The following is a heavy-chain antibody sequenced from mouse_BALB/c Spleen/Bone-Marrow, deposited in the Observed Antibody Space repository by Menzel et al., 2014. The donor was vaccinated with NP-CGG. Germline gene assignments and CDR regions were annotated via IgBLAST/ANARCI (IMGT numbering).Heavy chain of an antibody. CDR2: INPSTGYT. Sequence: VQLQQSGAELAKPGASVKMSCKASGYTFTSYWMHWVKQRPGQGLEWIGYINPSTGYTENHQKFKDNSISTADKSSSTAYMQLGSLASEGSAVYYGGRGVGSYDGFGYWGQGTLVTVSA. J-gene: IGHJ3*01. CDR1: GYTFTSYW. V-gene: IGHV1-7*01. CDR3: GRGVGSYDGFGY. D-gene: IGHD2-12*01.